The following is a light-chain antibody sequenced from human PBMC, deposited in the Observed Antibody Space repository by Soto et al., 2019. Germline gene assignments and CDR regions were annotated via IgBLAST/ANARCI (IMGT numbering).Light chain of an antibody. J-gene: IGKJ5*01. V-gene: IGKV3-20*01. CDR2: GAS. CDR1: QSVSSY. Sequence: EIVLTHSPATLSLSPGERATLSCRASQSVSSYLAWYQQKPGQAPRLLIYGASSRATGIPDRFSGTGSETDFTLTISRLEPEDFAVYYCQQYDNSPITFGQGTRLEIK. CDR3: QQYDNSPIT.